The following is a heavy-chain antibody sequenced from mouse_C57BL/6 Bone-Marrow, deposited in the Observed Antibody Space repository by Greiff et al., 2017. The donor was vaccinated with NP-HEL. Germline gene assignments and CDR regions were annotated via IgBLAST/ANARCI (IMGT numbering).Heavy chain of an antibody. CDR2: ISDGGSYT. D-gene: IGHD2-2*01. CDR3: ARDRTMVTEDWFAY. CDR1: GFTFSSYA. Sequence: EVQVVESGGGLVKPGGSLKLSCAASGFTFSSYAMSWVRQTPEKRLEWVATISDGGSYTYYPDNVKGRFTISRDNAKNNLYLQMSHLKSEDTAMYYCARDRTMVTEDWFAYWGQGTLVTVSA. V-gene: IGHV5-4*01. J-gene: IGHJ3*01.